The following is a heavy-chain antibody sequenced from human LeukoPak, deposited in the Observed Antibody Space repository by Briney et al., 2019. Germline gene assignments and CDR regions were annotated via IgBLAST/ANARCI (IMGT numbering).Heavy chain of an antibody. D-gene: IGHD1-1*01. J-gene: IGHJ4*02. CDR1: GGSISSGGYY. CDR2: SHYSGTS. V-gene: IGHV4-31*11. Sequence: PSETLSLTCAVSGGSISSGGYYWSWIRQQPGKGLEWIGYSHYSGTSYYSTSLKSRIAISIDTSKNQFSLKLSSVTAADTAVYYCARDGPTSVLWGQGTLVTVSS. CDR3: ARDGPTSVL.